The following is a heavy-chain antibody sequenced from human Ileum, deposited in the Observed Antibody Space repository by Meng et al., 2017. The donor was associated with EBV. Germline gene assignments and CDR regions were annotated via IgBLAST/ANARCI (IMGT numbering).Heavy chain of an antibody. J-gene: IGHJ4*02. V-gene: IGHV4-30-2*01. CDR2: IYYRESA. Sequence: QRQLQGSGEGLGTPSAPLCLTCAVSGGCSSSGCNSRHWIRQPAGKGLEEIEYIYYRESATSPPTLNTLFTFSADSPSTPFPLTLSSVTTAVSSFSYCARGAYFDYWGQGTLVTVFS. CDR1: GGCSSSGCNS. CDR3: ARGAYFDY.